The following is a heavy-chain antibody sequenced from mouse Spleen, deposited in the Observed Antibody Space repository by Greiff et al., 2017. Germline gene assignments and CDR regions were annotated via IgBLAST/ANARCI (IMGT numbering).Heavy chain of an antibody. D-gene: IGHD2-5*01. CDR3: ARWRDYSNYDAMDY. CDR1: GYTFTSYW. V-gene: IGHV1-64*01. Sequence: VKLQQPGAELVKPGASVKLSCKASGYTFTSYWMHWVKQRPGQGLEWIGMIHPNSGSTNYNEKFKSKATLTVDKSSSTAYMQLSSLTSEDSAVYYCARWRDYSNYDAMDYWGQGTSVTVSS. CDR2: IHPNSGST. J-gene: IGHJ4*01.